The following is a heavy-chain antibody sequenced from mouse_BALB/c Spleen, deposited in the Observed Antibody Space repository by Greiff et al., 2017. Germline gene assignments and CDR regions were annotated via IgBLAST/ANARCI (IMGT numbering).Heavy chain of an antibody. J-gene: IGHJ4*01. CDR2: ISSGGST. CDR1: GFTFSSYA. CDR3: AREGKIYYGNYDAMDY. D-gene: IGHD2-1*01. Sequence: EVNLVESGGGLVKPGGSLKLSCAASGFTFSSYAMSWVRQTPEKRLEWVASISSGGSTYYPDSVKGRFTISRDNARNILYLQMSSLRSEDTAMYYCAREGKIYYGNYDAMDYWGQGTSVTVSS. V-gene: IGHV5-6-5*01.